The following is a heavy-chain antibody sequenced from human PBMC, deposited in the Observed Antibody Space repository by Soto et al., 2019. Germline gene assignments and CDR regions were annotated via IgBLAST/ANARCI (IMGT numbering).Heavy chain of an antibody. D-gene: IGHD3-3*01. J-gene: IGHJ5*02. CDR3: ARWWSGSRQGFDP. CDR1: GGSISSGDYY. CDR2: IYYSWST. V-gene: IGHV4-31*03. Sequence: QVQLQESGPGLVKPSQTLSLTCTVSGGSISSGDYYWSWIRQHPGKGLEWIGYIYYSWSTYYKPSLKSRVTISVDTAKNQFSLKLNSVTAADTAVYYCARWWSGSRQGFDPWGQGTLVTVSS.